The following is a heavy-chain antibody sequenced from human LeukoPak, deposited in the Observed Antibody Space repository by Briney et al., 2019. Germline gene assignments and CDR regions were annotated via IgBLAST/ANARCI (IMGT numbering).Heavy chain of an antibody. Sequence: GGSLRLSCAASGFTFSSYAMHWVRQAPGKGLEWVAVISYDGSNKYYADSVKGRFTISRDNSKNTLYLQMNSLRAEDTAVYYCARGVDVLRFLEWLSFNWFDPWGQGTLVTVSS. V-gene: IGHV3-30-3*01. CDR2: ISYDGSNK. D-gene: IGHD3-3*01. CDR1: GFTFSSYA. CDR3: ARGVDVLRFLEWLSFNWFDP. J-gene: IGHJ5*02.